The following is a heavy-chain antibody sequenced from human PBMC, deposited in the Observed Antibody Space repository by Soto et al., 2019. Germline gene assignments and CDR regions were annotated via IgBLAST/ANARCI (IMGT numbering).Heavy chain of an antibody. V-gene: IGHV3-48*03. CDR3: ARGPGYSTGWYSDY. Sequence: XVSLRLSCAASGFTFSSFEMNWVRQAPGKGLEWLSYISSSADTIYYADSVRGRFTTSRDNAKNSLSLQMNSLRGEDTAIYYCARGPGYSTGWYSDYWGQGTLVTVSS. J-gene: IGHJ4*02. CDR2: ISSSADTI. CDR1: GFTFSSFE. D-gene: IGHD6-19*01.